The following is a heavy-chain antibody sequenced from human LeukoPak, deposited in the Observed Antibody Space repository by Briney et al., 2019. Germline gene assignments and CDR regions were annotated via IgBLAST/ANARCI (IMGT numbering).Heavy chain of an antibody. Sequence: PSETLSLTCAVYNGSFSGYYWSWIRQSPGNGLEWIGEVNPGGNTNYNPSLRSRVTISLDTSKNHFSQKLRSVTAADTAVYNCARAAWNGGGGFDPWGQGTLVTVSS. J-gene: IGHJ5*02. CDR2: VNPGGNT. CDR3: ARAAWNGGGGFDP. D-gene: IGHD2-8*01. V-gene: IGHV4-34*01. CDR1: NGSFSGYY.